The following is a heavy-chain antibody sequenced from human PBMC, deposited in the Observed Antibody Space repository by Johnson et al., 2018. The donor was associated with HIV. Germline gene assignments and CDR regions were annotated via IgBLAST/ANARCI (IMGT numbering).Heavy chain of an antibody. CDR3: SGDRPIAPFHI. CDR2: IRYDGSTQ. V-gene: IGHV3-30*02. CDR1: GFTFSNYA. Sequence: QVQLVESGGGVVQPGRSLRLSCASSGFTFSNYAMHWVRQAPGKGQEWVAYIRYDGSTQSYADSVKGGFSISRDNSKNTLYMVINSLRAEDTALYYCSGDRPIAPFHIWGHGTMVAVPS. D-gene: IGHD3-22*01. J-gene: IGHJ3*02.